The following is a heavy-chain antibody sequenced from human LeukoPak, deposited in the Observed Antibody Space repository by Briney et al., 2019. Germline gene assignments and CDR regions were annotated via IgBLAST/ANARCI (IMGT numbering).Heavy chain of an antibody. CDR1: GYTFSTNW. J-gene: IGHJ5*02. V-gene: IGHV5-51*01. Sequence: GESLQTSCKASGYTFSTNWIGWVRQLPGKGLEWMGIIYPSDSDTRYSPSFQGQVTISADKSISTTYLQWSSLKASDTAMYYCARPSNSGYDHWGQGALVTVSS. CDR2: IYPSDSDT. D-gene: IGHD5-12*01. CDR3: ARPSNSGYDH.